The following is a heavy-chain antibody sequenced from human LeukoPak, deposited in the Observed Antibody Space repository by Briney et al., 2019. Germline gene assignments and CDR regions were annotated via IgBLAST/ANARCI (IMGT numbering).Heavy chain of an antibody. CDR3: AAPVVVTATDAFDV. CDR2: IKQDGSEK. V-gene: IGHV3-7*01. CDR1: GFTFSRYW. J-gene: IGHJ3*01. Sequence: GGSLRLSCAASGFTFSRYWMTWVRQAPGKGLEWAANIKQDGSEKYYVDSVKGRFTISRDNAKNSLYLQMNSLRAEDTVVYYCAAPVVVTATDAFDVWGQGTMLTVSS. D-gene: IGHD2-21*02.